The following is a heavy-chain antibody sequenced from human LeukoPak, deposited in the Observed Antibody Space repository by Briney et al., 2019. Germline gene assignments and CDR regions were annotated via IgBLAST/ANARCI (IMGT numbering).Heavy chain of an antibody. Sequence: SETLSLTCTVSGGSISSYYWSWIRQPAGKGLEWIGRIYTSGSTNYNPSLKSRVTMSVDTSKNQFSLKLSSVTAADTAVYYCARGLRVDGSGSYYNRAFGYYMDVWGKGTTVTVSS. CDR2: IYTSGST. CDR1: GGSISSYY. D-gene: IGHD3-10*01. V-gene: IGHV4-4*07. CDR3: ARGLRVDGSGSYYNRAFGYYMDV. J-gene: IGHJ6*03.